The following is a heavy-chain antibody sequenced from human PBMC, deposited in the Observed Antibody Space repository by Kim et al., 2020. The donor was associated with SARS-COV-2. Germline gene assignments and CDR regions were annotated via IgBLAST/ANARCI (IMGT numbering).Heavy chain of an antibody. CDR2: ISGSGGST. CDR1: GFTFSSYA. Sequence: GGSLRLSCAASGFTFSSYAMSWVRQAPGKGLEWVSAISGSGGSTYYADSVKGWFTISRDNSKNTLYLQMNSLRAEDTAVYYCAKNAWGVVVAATNLDYWGQGTLVTVSS. V-gene: IGHV3-23*01. J-gene: IGHJ4*02. D-gene: IGHD2-15*01. CDR3: AKNAWGVVVAATNLDY.